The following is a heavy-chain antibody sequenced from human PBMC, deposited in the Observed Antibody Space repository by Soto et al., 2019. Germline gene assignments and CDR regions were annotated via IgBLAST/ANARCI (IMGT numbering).Heavy chain of an antibody. D-gene: IGHD3-10*01. Sequence: QVQLVQSGAEVQKPGASVKVSCKASGYTFTSYDINWVRQATGQGLEWMGWMNPNSGNTGYAQKFQGRVTMTRNTSISTAYMELSSLRSEDTAVYYCARERGSGSYYTPWFDPWGQGTLVTVSS. CDR3: ARERGSGSYYTPWFDP. J-gene: IGHJ5*02. CDR1: GYTFTSYD. V-gene: IGHV1-8*01. CDR2: MNPNSGNT.